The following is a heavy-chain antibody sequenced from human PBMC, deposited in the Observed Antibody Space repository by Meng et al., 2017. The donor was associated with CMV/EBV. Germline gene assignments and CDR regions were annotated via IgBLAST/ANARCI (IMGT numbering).Heavy chain of an antibody. CDR2: IYYSGST. J-gene: IGHJ4*02. V-gene: IGHV4-30-4*08. CDR1: GGSISSGDYN. Sequence: QVQLTGSDPGLWKPSQTLSLTCTGPGGSISSGDYNWSWIRQPPGKGLEWIGYIYYSGSTYYNPSLKSRVTISVDTSKNQFSLKLSSVTAADTAVYYCARVTSRVAGAFDYWGQGTLVTVSS. D-gene: IGHD1-14*01. CDR3: ARVTSRVAGAFDY.